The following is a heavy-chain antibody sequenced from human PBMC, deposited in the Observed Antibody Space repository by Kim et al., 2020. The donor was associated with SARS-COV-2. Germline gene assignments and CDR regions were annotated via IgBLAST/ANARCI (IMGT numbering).Heavy chain of an antibody. J-gene: IGHJ4*02. CDR3: ARDQPILRSDFFFSL. Sequence: DAVQGQFTIRRDNSKHTLYLQINSLRAEDTAVYYCARDQPILRSDFFFSLWGQGTLVTVSS. V-gene: IGHV3-30*07. D-gene: IGHD3-3*01.